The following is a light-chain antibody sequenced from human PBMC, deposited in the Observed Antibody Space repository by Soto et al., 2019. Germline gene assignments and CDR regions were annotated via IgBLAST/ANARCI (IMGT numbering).Light chain of an antibody. J-gene: IGKJ2*01. CDR3: QQYGRSPPFT. CDR1: QTVSSTY. V-gene: IGKV3-20*01. Sequence: EIVLTQSPGTLSLSPGERATLSCRASQTVSSTYIAWYQQSPGQPPRLLIYGASSRATGIPDRFSGSGSGTDFNLTISRLEPEDFAVYFCQQYGRSPPFTFGQGTKVEIK. CDR2: GAS.